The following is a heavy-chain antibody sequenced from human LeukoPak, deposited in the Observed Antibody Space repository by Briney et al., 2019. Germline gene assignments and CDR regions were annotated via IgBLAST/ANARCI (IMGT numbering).Heavy chain of an antibody. J-gene: IGHJ6*03. V-gene: IGHV3-48*04. CDR3: ARDPYSGTYGDTYYYYMDV. CDR1: GFTLSSYS. D-gene: IGHD1-26*01. Sequence: PGGSLRLSCAASGFTLSSYSMNWVRQAPGKGLEWVSYISSSGSTIYYADSVMGRFTVSSDNAKNSVYLQMNSLRAEDTAVYYCARDPYSGTYGDTYYYYMDVWGKGTTVTISS. CDR2: ISSSGSTI.